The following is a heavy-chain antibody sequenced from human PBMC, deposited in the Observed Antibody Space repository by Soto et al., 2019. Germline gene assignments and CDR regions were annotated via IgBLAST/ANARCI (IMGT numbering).Heavy chain of an antibody. Sequence: GGSLRLSCAASGFTFSSYAMSWVRQAPGKGLEWVSAISGSGGSTYYADSVKGRFTISRDNSKNTLYLPMNSLRAEDTAVYYCALPFSVRKASNIDDWGLGTLVTVSS. CDR1: GFTFSSYA. J-gene: IGHJ4*02. CDR3: ALPFSVRKASNIDD. D-gene: IGHD1-26*01. CDR2: ISGSGGST. V-gene: IGHV3-23*01.